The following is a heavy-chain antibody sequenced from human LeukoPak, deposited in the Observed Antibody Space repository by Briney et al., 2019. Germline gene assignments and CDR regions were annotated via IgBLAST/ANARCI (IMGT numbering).Heavy chain of an antibody. CDR3: AKAPIVVPAPMSYYYYYADG. CDR1: GFTFSSYG. V-gene: IGHV3-30*02. CDR2: IRYDGSTK. D-gene: IGHD2-2*01. J-gene: IGHJ6*03. Sequence: GGSLRLSCAASGFTFSSYGMHWVRQAPGKGLEWVAFIRYDGSTKYNPDSVKGRVTISRENSKYTLYLQMNSLRAEDTAVYYCAKAPIVVPAPMSYYYYYADGWGKATTLTVCS.